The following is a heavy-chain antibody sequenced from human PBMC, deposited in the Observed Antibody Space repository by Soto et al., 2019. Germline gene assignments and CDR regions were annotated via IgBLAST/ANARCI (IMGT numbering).Heavy chain of an antibody. J-gene: IGHJ4*02. CDR2: IIPILGIA. CDR3: ARLTWGAHASYCFDY. D-gene: IGHD7-27*01. V-gene: IGHV1-69*02. CDR1: GGPFSSYT. Sequence: QVQLLQSGAEVKKPGSSVKVSCKASGGPFSSYTISWVRQAPGQGLEWMGRIIPILGIANYAQKFQGRVTITADKSTSTAYMELSSLRSEDKAVYYCARLTWGAHASYCFDYCCQGTLVTVSS.